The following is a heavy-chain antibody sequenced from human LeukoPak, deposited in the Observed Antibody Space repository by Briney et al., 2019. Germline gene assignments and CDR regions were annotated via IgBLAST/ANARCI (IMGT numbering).Heavy chain of an antibody. V-gene: IGHV1-69*05. Sequence: SVKVSCKASGGTFSSYAISWVRQAPGQGLEWMGGTIPIFGTANYAQKFQGRVTITTDESTSTAYMELSSPRSEDTAVYYCATYPASSPHYWGQGTLVTVSS. D-gene: IGHD6-13*01. CDR2: TIPIFGTA. CDR1: GGTFSSYA. J-gene: IGHJ4*02. CDR3: ATYPASSPHY.